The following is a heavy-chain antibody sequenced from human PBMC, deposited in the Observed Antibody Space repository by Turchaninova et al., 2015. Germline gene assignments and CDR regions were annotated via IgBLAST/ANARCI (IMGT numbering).Heavy chain of an antibody. V-gene: IGHV4-39*01. D-gene: IGHD6-13*01. CDR2: IYYSGTT. CDR3: ARHRMIAAAGLDFDY. J-gene: IGHJ4*02. Sequence: QLQLQESGPGLVKPSETLSLTCTVSGASISSSSYYWGWIRQPPGQGLEWIGSIYYSGTTHYNPSLKSRVTISVDTSKNQFSLKLSSVTAADTARYYCARHRMIAAAGLDFDYWGQGTLVTVSS. CDR1: GASISSSSYY.